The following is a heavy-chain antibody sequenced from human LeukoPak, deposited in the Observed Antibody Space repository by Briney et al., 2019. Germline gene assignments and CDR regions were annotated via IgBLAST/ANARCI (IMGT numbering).Heavy chain of an antibody. CDR2: ISAYNGNT. Sequence: ASVKVSCKASGYTFTSYGINWVRQAPGQGLEWMGWISAYNGNTNYAQKLQDRVTMTTDTSTSTAYTELRSLRSDDTAIYYCARMMSIPVAGHRPLFDYWGQGTLVTVSS. V-gene: IGHV1-18*01. CDR3: ARMMSIPVAGHRPLFDY. CDR1: GYTFTSYG. J-gene: IGHJ4*02. D-gene: IGHD6-19*01.